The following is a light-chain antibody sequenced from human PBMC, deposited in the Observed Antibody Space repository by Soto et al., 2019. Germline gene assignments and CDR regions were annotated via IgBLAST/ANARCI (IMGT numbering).Light chain of an antibody. CDR1: SSDVSGKNF. V-gene: IGLV2-8*01. J-gene: IGLJ1*01. CDR2: EVT. CDR3: SSHAGSNIWL. Sequence: QSVLTQPPSASGSPGQSVIISCSGISSDVSGKNFVSWYQQHPGKAPKLLIYEVTKRPSGVPDRFSVSKSGNTASLIVSGLQADDEADYYCSSHAGSNIWLFGAGTKVTVL.